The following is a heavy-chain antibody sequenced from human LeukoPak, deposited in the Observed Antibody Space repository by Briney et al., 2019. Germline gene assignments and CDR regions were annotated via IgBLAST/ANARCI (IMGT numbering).Heavy chain of an antibody. Sequence: GESLKISCKGSGYSFSNYWIGWVRQVPGKGLEWMGIIFPGDSDTRYSPSFQGQVTISVDKSISTAYLQWSNLRASDTAIYYCARHQNDYGGNFDFWGQGTLVTVTS. CDR1: GYSFSNYW. J-gene: IGHJ4*02. CDR3: ARHQNDYGGNFDF. V-gene: IGHV5-51*01. D-gene: IGHD4-23*01. CDR2: IFPGDSDT.